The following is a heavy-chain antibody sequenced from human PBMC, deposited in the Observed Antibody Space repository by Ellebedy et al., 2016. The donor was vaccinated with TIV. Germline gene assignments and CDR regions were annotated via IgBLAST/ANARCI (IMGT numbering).Heavy chain of an antibody. J-gene: IGHJ4*02. Sequence: GESLKISXAASGFTFSDYYMSWIRQAPGKGLEWVSYISSSGSTIYYADSVKGRFTISRDNAKNSLYLQMNSLRAEDTALYYCAKDDYYGSGSYDYWGQGTLVTVSS. CDR1: GFTFSDYY. CDR3: AKDDYYGSGSYDY. D-gene: IGHD3-10*01. V-gene: IGHV3-11*01. CDR2: ISSSGSTI.